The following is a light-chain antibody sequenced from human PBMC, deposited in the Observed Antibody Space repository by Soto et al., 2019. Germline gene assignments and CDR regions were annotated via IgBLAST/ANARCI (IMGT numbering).Light chain of an antibody. CDR2: SNN. J-gene: IGLJ2*01. V-gene: IGLV1-40*01. CDR1: SSNIGAGYD. CDR3: PSYDSSLSVVV. Sequence: QSVLTQPPSVSGAPGQRVTISCTGSSSNIGAGYDVHWYQQLPGTAPKLLIYSNNHRPSGVPDRFSGSKSGTSASLAITGLQAEDEADYYCPSYDSSLSVVVFGGGTKITVL.